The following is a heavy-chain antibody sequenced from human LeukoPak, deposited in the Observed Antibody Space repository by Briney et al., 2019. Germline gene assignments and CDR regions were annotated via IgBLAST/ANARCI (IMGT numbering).Heavy chain of an antibody. Sequence: GGSLRLSCAASGFTFSSSAMSWVRQAPGKGLEWVSAISNNGGYTYYADSVQGRFTISRDNSKSTLCLQMNSLRAEDTAVYYCAKDLSPYDSSGYYFGYWGQGTLVTVSS. J-gene: IGHJ4*02. D-gene: IGHD3-22*01. CDR1: GFTFSSSA. V-gene: IGHV3-23*01. CDR2: ISNNGGYT. CDR3: AKDLSPYDSSGYYFGY.